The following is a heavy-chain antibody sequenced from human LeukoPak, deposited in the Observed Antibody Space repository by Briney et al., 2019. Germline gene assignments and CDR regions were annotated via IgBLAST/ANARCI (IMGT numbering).Heavy chain of an antibody. Sequence: SETLSLTCTVSGGSISSYYWSWIRQPPGKGLEWIGYISYSGSTNYNPSLKSRVTISVDTSKNQFSLKLSSVTAADTAVYYCARDEMYDGMDVWGQGTTVTVSS. CDR2: ISYSGST. CDR1: GGSISSYY. V-gene: IGHV4-59*01. J-gene: IGHJ6*02. CDR3: ARDEMYDGMDV. D-gene: IGHD2-8*01.